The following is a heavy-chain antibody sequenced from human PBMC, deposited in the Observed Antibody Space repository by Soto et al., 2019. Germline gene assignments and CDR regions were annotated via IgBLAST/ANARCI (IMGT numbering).Heavy chain of an antibody. V-gene: IGHV1-18*01. CDR3: ARDEKFRRYSGYDLFY. CDR2: ISAYNGNT. J-gene: IGHJ4*02. Sequence: QVQLVQSGAEVKKPGASVKVSCKASGYTFTSYGISWVRQAPGQGLEWMGWISAYNGNTNYAQKLQGRVTMTTDTSTSTAYMELRSLRSDDTAVDYCARDEKFRRYSGYDLFYWGQGTLVTVSS. D-gene: IGHD5-12*01. CDR1: GYTFTSYG.